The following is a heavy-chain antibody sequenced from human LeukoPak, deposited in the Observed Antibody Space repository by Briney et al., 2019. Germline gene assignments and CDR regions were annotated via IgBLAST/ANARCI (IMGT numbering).Heavy chain of an antibody. CDR1: GFTVSGNF. J-gene: IGHJ4*02. D-gene: IGHD3-16*01. Sequence: GGSLRLSCAASGFTVSGNFMSWVRQAPGKGLEWVSSISSSSSYIYYADSVKGRFTISRDNAKNSLYLQMNSLRAEDTAVYYCARDREGGSGAFDYWGQGTLVTVSS. V-gene: IGHV3-21*01. CDR3: ARDREGGSGAFDY. CDR2: ISSSSSYI.